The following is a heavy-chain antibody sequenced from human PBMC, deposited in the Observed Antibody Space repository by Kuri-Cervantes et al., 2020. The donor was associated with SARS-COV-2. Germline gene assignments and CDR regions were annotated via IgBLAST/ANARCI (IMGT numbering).Heavy chain of an antibody. D-gene: IGHD6-19*01. J-gene: IGHJ6*02. CDR2: INSDGSST. CDR1: GFTFSSYW. CDR3: AKDGSGWGYYYYGMDV. V-gene: IGHV3-74*01. Sequence: GESLKISCAASGFTFSSYWMHWVRQAPGKGLVWVSRINSDGSSTSYADSVKGRFTISRDNAKNSLYLQMNSLRAEDTALYYCAKDGSGWGYYYYGMDVWGQGTTVTVSS.